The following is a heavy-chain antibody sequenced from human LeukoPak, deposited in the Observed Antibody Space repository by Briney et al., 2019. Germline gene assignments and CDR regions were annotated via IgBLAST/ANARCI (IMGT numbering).Heavy chain of an antibody. J-gene: IGHJ5*01. D-gene: IGHD6-19*01. CDR1: GFAFSFYA. Sequence: GGSLRLSCAASGFAFSFYAMSWLRQPPGKGLEWVSTINANSGTTSYAASVRGRFTISRDNSKNTLYLHLNTLRAEDTAIYYCAKPISGGLAVTADWFDPWGQGTLVVVSS. CDR2: INANSGTT. CDR3: AKPISGGLAVTADWFDP. V-gene: IGHV3-23*01.